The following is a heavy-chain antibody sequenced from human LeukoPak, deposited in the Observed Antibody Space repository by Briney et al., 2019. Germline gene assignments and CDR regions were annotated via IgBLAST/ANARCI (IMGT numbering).Heavy chain of an antibody. CDR1: GFTFSTYW. CDR2: IKEDGSDK. D-gene: IGHD4/OR15-4a*01. CDR3: ARDLSMGNTVLDY. Sequence: PGGSLRLSCVAFGFTFSTYWMNWVRQAPGKGLEWVATIKEDGSDKFYVDSVKGRFTISRDNAKNSLYLQMNSLRAEDTAVYYCARDLSMGNTVLDYWGQGILVTVSS. J-gene: IGHJ4*02. V-gene: IGHV3-7*01.